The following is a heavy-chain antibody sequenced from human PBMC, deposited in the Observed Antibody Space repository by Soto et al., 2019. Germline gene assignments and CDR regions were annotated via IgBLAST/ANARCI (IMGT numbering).Heavy chain of an antibody. Sequence: GGSLRLSCAASGFTFSSYDMHWVRQATGKGLEWVSAIGTAGDTYYPGSVKGRFTISRENAKNSLYLQMNSLRAGDTAVYYCARAGKRVTEFDYWGQGTLVTVSS. V-gene: IGHV3-13*04. CDR2: IGTAGDT. J-gene: IGHJ4*02. CDR1: GFTFSSYD. D-gene: IGHD3-10*01. CDR3: ARAGKRVTEFDY.